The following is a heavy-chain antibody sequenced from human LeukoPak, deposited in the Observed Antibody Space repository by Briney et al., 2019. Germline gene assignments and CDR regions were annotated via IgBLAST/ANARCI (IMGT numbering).Heavy chain of an antibody. V-gene: IGHV4-39*06. CDR1: APSITSSSYY. Sequence: SQSLSPTRTVSAPSITSSSYYWGWLRQPPGKGLQWIGRLHSSGSTYYNPSIKSRVTISVETSKNQFGLKLSSVTAADTAVYDCARSPIYSRTSGIYYYYYYMDVWGKGSTVAVS. D-gene: IGHD6-6*01. J-gene: IGHJ6*03. CDR3: ARSPIYSRTSGIYYYYYYMDV. CDR2: LHSSGST.